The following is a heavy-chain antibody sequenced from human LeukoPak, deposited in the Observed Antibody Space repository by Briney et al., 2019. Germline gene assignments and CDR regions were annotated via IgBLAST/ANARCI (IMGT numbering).Heavy chain of an antibody. J-gene: IGHJ4*02. CDR1: GFTSSSYA. CDR2: ISGSGGST. Sequence: GGSLRLSCAASGFTSSSYAMSWVRQAPGKGLEWVSAISGSGGSTYYADSVKGRFTISRDNSKNTLYLQMNSLRAEDTAVYYCAKDTARPGGIFDYWGQGTLVTVSS. D-gene: IGHD6-6*01. CDR3: AKDTARPGGIFDY. V-gene: IGHV3-23*01.